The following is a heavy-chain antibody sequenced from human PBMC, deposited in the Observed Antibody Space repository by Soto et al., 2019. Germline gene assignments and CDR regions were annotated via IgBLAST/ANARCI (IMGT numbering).Heavy chain of an antibody. CDR2: INPIGGST. CDR3: ARVPNGGNIYYFDY. V-gene: IGHV1-46*03. CDR1: GYTFINYY. D-gene: IGHD2-15*01. Sequence: ASVKVSCKASGYTFINYYMHWVRQAPGQGLEWMGIINPIGGSTRYAQKLQGRVIMTRDTSTTTVYMELSSLRSEDTAVYYCARVPNGGNIYYFDYWGQGTLVTVSS. J-gene: IGHJ4*02.